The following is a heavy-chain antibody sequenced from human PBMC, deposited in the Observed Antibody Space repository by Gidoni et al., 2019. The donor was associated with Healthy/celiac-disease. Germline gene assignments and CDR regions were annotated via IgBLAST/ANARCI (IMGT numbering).Heavy chain of an antibody. J-gene: IGHJ6*02. D-gene: IGHD3-22*01. CDR3: AAVVPFNYYDSSGYYPFHGPSA. Sequence: QVQLVQSGAAVTKPGASVKVSCKASRGTFRPYSFSWVRQAPGQGLGGMGRIIPILGIANYAQKFQGRVTITAEKSTSTAYMELSSLRSEDTAVYYCAAVVPFNYYDSSGYYPFHGPSAWGQGTTVTVSS. V-gene: IGHV1-69*04. CDR1: RGTFRPYS. CDR2: IIPILGIA.